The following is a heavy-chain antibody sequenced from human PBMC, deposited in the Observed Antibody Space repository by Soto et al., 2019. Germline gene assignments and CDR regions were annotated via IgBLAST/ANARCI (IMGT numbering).Heavy chain of an antibody. J-gene: IGHJ6*02. V-gene: IGHV1-69*13. CDR3: ARDKFDCSSNSYNSGYGLAV. Sequence: SVKVSCKDSGGTFSRYAIRWVRQVPGEGLEWMGGIIPIFGTANYAQKFQGRVTITADESTSTAYMELSSLRSEDTAVYSCARDKFDCSSNSYNSGYGLAVWGQGTLVTFSS. CDR2: IIPIFGTA. CDR1: GGTFSRYA. D-gene: IGHD2-2*01.